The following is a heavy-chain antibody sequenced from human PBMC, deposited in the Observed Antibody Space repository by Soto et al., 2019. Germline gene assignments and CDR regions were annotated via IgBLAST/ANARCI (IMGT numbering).Heavy chain of an antibody. D-gene: IGHD5-18*01. Sequence: SETLSLTCTVSGVSISSGDYYWSWIRQPPGKGLEWIGYIYYSENTYSNPSLKSRVAISGDTSRNQFSLKLSSVTATDTAVYYCARAGVGDTAMFLHGGQGTLVTVSS. CDR2: IYYSENT. CDR1: GVSISSGDYY. V-gene: IGHV4-30-4*01. J-gene: IGHJ4*02. CDR3: ARAGVGDTAMFLH.